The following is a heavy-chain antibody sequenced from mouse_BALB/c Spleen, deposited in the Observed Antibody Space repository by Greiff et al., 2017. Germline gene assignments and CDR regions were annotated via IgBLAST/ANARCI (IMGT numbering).Heavy chain of an antibody. Sequence: VQLKESGAELVRSGASVKLSCTASGFNIKDYYMHWVKQRPEQGLEWIGWIDPENGDTEYAPKFQGKATMTADTSSNTAYLQLSSLTSEDTAVYYCSALTGTDFDYWGQGTTLTVSS. J-gene: IGHJ2*01. CDR3: SALTGTDFDY. V-gene: IGHV14-4*02. CDR1: GFNIKDYY. CDR2: IDPENGDT. D-gene: IGHD4-1*01.